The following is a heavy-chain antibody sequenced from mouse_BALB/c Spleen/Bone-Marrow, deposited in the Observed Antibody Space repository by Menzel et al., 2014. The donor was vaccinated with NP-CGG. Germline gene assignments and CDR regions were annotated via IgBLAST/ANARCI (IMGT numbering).Heavy chain of an antibody. CDR1: GFTFSSYT. Sequence: EVRLMESGGGLVQPGGSLKLSCAASGFTFSSYTMSWVRQTPEKRLEWVAYISNGGGSTYYPDTVKGRFTISRDNAKNTLSLQMSSLKSEDTAMYYFARRACAYWGQGTLVTVSA. D-gene: IGHD3-1*01. J-gene: IGHJ3*01. V-gene: IGHV5-12-2*01. CDR3: ARRACAY. CDR2: ISNGGGST.